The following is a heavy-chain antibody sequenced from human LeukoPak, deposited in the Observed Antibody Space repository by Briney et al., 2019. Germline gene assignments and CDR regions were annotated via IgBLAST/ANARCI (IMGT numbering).Heavy chain of an antibody. J-gene: IGHJ4*02. CDR3: AKGYSGYDVTFDY. D-gene: IGHD5-12*01. CDR1: GFTFSNYG. CDR2: IRYDGSNK. Sequence: GGSLRLSCAASGFTFSNYGMHWVRQAPGKGLEWVAFIRYDGSNKYYADSVKGRFTISRDNSKNTVYLQINSLRAEDTAVYYCAKGYSGYDVTFDYWGQGTLVTVSS. V-gene: IGHV3-30*02.